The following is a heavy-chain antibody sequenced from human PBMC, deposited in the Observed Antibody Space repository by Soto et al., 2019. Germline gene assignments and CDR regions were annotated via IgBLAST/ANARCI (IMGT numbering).Heavy chain of an antibody. CDR1: GFTFSSYS. D-gene: IGHD3-3*01. CDR2: ISSSSSYI. J-gene: IGHJ6*03. CDR3: ARGLEWPNYMDV. V-gene: IGHV3-21*01. Sequence: EVQLVESGGGLVKPGGSLRLSCAASGFTFSSYSMNWVCQAPGKGLEWVSSISSSSSYINYADSLQGRFTISRDNARNSLYLQMNSLRAEDTAVYYCARGLEWPNYMDVWGKGTTVTVSS.